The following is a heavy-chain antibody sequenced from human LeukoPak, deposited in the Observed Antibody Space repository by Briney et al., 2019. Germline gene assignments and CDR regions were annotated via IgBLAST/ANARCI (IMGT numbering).Heavy chain of an antibody. J-gene: IGHJ4*02. V-gene: IGHV4-34*01. CDR2: INHSGST. CDR1: GGSFSGYY. D-gene: IGHD3-16*01. Sequence: PSETLSLTCAVYGGSFSGYYWSWIRQPPGKGLEWIGEINHSGSTNYNPSLKSRVTISVDTSKNQFSLKLSSVTAADTAVYYCARGRGVIDYWGQGTRVTVSS. CDR3: ARGRGVIDY.